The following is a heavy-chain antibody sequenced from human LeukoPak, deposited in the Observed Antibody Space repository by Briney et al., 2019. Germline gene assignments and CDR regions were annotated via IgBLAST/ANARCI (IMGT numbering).Heavy chain of an antibody. D-gene: IGHD1-26*01. J-gene: IGHJ4*02. CDR2: ISYDGRNQ. CDR3: VKDRTINGRSSPFES. V-gene: IGHV3-30*18. CDR1: GFSFTTYG. Sequence: PGGSLRLSCAASGFSFTTYGMHWVRQAPLKELEWLAAISYDGRNQNYADSVKGRFTIFRDNSQNTLYLQMNSLRAEDTALYYCVKDRTINGRSSPFESWGQGTLVTVSS.